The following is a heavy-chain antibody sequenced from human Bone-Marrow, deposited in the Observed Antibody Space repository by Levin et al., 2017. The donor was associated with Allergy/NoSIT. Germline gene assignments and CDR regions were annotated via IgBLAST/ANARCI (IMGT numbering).Heavy chain of an antibody. D-gene: IGHD6-13*01. Sequence: ASVKVSCKASGYTFTSYAMNWVRQAPGQGLEWMGWINTYTGNPTYAQGFTGRFVFSLDTSVSTAYLQISSLKAEDTAVYYCARARGIAAAGDNKRLDYWGQGTLVTVSS. V-gene: IGHV7-4-1*02. CDR3: ARARGIAAAGDNKRLDY. CDR2: INTYTGNP. J-gene: IGHJ4*02. CDR1: GYTFTSYA.